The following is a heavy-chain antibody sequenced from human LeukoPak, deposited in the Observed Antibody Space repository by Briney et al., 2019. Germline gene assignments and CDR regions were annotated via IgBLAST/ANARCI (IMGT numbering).Heavy chain of an antibody. D-gene: IGHD5-18*01. CDR1: GFTFDDYG. CDR3: AREGRVDTAMVTGFDY. V-gene: IGHV3-20*04. Sequence: GGSLRLSCAASGFTFDDYGMSWVRQAPGKGLEWVSGINWNGGSTGYADSVKGRFTISRDNAKNTLYPQMNSLRAEDTAVYYCAREGRVDTAMVTGFDYWGQGTLVTVSS. J-gene: IGHJ4*02. CDR2: INWNGGST.